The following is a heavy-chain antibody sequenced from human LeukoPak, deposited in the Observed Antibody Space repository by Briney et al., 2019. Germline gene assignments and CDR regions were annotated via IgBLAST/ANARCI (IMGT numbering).Heavy chain of an antibody. J-gene: IGHJ5*02. V-gene: IGHV1-18*01. CDR1: GYTFTSYG. Sequence: ASVKVSCKASGYTFTSYGISWVRQAPGQGLEWMGWISAYNGNTNYAQKLQGRVTMTTDTSTSTAYMELRSLRSDDTAVYYCARDQVVVVPAAMSRWFDPWGQGTLVTVSS. D-gene: IGHD2-2*01. CDR2: ISAYNGNT. CDR3: ARDQVVVVPAAMSRWFDP.